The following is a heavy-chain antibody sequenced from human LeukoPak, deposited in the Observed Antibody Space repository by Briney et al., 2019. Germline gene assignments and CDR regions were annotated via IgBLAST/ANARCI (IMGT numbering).Heavy chain of an antibody. CDR1: GYTLTELS. CDR3: ATDSLGDLTGAPRAFDI. J-gene: IGHJ3*02. CDR2: FDPEDGET. Sequence: ASVKVSCKVSGYTLTELSMHWVRQAPGKGLEWMGGFDPEDGETIYAQKFQGRVTMTEDTSTDTAFMELSSLRSEDTAVYYCATDSLGDLTGAPRAFDIWGQGTMVTVSS. V-gene: IGHV1-24*01. D-gene: IGHD3-10*01.